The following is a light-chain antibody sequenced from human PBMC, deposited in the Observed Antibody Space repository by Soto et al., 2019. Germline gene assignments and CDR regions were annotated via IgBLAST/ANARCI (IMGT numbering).Light chain of an antibody. CDR2: LNSDGTH. J-gene: IGLJ2*01. CDR3: QTWGTGIQV. Sequence: QLVLTQSPSASASLGASVKLTCTLSSGHSNYAIAWHQQPPEKGPRYLMKLNSDGTHSKGDGIPDRFSGSSSGAERYLSISSLQSEDEADYYCQTWGTGIQVFGGGTKLTVL. V-gene: IGLV4-69*01. CDR1: SGHSNYA.